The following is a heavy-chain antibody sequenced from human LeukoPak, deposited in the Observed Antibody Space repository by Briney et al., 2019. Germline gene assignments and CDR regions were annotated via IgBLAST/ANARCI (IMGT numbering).Heavy chain of an antibody. Sequence: SQTLSLTCTVSGGSIGSGSYYWSWIRQPAGKGLEWIGRIYTSGSTNYNPSLKSRVTISVDTSKNQFSLKLSSVTAADTAVYYCARAHYYDSSGYYLFDYWGQGTLVTVSS. CDR2: IYTSGST. CDR1: GGSIGSGSYY. J-gene: IGHJ4*02. V-gene: IGHV4-61*02. D-gene: IGHD3-22*01. CDR3: ARAHYYDSSGYYLFDY.